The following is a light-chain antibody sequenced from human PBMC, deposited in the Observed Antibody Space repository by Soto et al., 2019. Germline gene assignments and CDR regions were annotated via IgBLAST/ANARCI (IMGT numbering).Light chain of an antibody. CDR1: SSDVGGYNY. V-gene: IGLV2-14*01. J-gene: IGLJ2*01. CDR3: SSYTSSSNLVV. Sequence: QSVLTHPASVSWSPGHSITISCTGTSSDVGGYNYVSWYQQHPGKAPKLMIYEVSNRPSGVSNRFSGSKSGNTASLTISGLQAEDEADYYCSSYTSSSNLVVFGGGTQLTAL. CDR2: EVS.